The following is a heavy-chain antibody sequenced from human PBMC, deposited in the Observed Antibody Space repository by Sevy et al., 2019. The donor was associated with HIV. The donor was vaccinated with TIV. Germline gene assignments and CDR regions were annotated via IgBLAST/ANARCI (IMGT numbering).Heavy chain of an antibody. D-gene: IGHD5-18*01. CDR3: ARESYSYGYVPYFDY. Sequence: GGSLRLSCAASGFTFSSYAMHWVRQAPGKGLEWVAVISYDGSNKYYADSVKDRFTISRDNSKNTLYLQMNSLRAEDTAVYYCARESYSYGYVPYFDYWGQGTLVTVSS. CDR1: GFTFSSYA. V-gene: IGHV3-30-3*01. CDR2: ISYDGSNK. J-gene: IGHJ4*02.